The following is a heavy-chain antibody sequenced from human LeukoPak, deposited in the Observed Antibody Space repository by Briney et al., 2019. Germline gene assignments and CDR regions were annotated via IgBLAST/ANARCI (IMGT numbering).Heavy chain of an antibody. CDR3: ASGGYSSGWYGSFDI. CDR2: LYSGGLT. CDR1: GASISSSDYY. D-gene: IGHD6-19*01. J-gene: IGHJ3*02. Sequence: SETLSLTCTVSGASISSSDYYWGWIRQAPGKRLEWIGSLYSGGLTYYNPSLKSRVTISVDTSKNQFSLKVTSVTAADTAVYSCASGGYSSGWYGSFDIWGQWTVVTVSS. V-gene: IGHV4-39*01.